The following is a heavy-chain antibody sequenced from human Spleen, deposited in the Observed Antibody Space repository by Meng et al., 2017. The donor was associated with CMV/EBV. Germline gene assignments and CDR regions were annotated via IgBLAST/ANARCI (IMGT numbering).Heavy chain of an antibody. CDR3: ARDNDWGPDY. CDR1: GYTFTNYY. V-gene: IGHV1-2*02. Sequence: ASVKVSCKASGYTFTNYYIHWVRQAPGQGLEWMGWINPDSGGTHYAQKFQGRLTVTRDTSISTGYMELSSLGSDDTAVYYCARDNDWGPDYWGQGTLVTVSS. D-gene: IGHD3-9*01. J-gene: IGHJ4*02. CDR2: INPDSGGT.